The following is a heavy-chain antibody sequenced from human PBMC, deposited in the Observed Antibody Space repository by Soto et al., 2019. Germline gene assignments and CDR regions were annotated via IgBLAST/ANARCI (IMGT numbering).Heavy chain of an antibody. D-gene: IGHD3-22*01. J-gene: IGHJ6*02. CDR3: ARDLKTHYYDSARYYFYGMDV. CDR1: GFTFSSYA. Sequence: VQLVESGGGVVQPGRSLRLACPASGFTFSSYAMHWVRQTPGKGLEWLAVISYDGSNKLYADSVKGRFTISRDNSKNTLYLQMNSLRAEDTAVYYCARDLKTHYYDSARYYFYGMDVWGQGTTVTVSS. V-gene: IGHV3-30-3*01. CDR2: ISYDGSNK.